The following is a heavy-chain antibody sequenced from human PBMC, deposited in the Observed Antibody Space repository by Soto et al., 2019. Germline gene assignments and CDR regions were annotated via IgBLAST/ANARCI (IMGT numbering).Heavy chain of an antibody. CDR2: IYYSGST. CDR3: AIIGYSMVRGLTYYYYGMDV. CDR1: GGSISSYY. D-gene: IGHD3-10*01. J-gene: IGHJ6*02. V-gene: IGHV4-59*01. Sequence: SETLSLTCTVSGGSISSYYWSWIRQPPGKGLEWIGYIYYSGSTNYNPSLKSRVTISVDTSKNQFSLKLSSVSAADTAVYYCAIIGYSMVRGLTYYYYGMDVWGQGTTVTVSS.